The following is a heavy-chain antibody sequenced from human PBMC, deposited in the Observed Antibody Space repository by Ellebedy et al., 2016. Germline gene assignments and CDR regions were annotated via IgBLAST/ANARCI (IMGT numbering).Heavy chain of an antibody. V-gene: IGHV3-48*04. CDR3: AKDVGRWGSSGYSFDY. CDR1: GFTFSSYS. J-gene: IGHJ4*02. D-gene: IGHD3-22*01. CDR2: ISSSSSTI. Sequence: GESLKISXAASGFTFSSYSMNWVRQAPGKGLEWVSYISSSSSTIYYADSVKGRFTISRDNAKNSLYLQMNSLRAEDTAVYYCAKDVGRWGSSGYSFDYWGQGTLVTVSS.